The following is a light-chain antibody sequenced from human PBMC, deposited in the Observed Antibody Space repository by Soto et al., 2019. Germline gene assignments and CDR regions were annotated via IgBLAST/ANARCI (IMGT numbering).Light chain of an antibody. CDR2: EAS. CDR1: QSISGS. Sequence: DIQMTQSPSTLSASVGDRVTITCRASQSISGSLAWYQQKPGKAPKLLIYEASNLKSGVPSRFSGSGSGTEHTRTITSLQPDDSASYYCQQYNGFWTFGQGTRVEIK. V-gene: IGKV1-5*03. J-gene: IGKJ1*01. CDR3: QQYNGFWT.